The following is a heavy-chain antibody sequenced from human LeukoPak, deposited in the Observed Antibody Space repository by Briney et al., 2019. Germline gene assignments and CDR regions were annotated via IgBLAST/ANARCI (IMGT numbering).Heavy chain of an antibody. CDR1: GFTFSSYA. J-gene: IGHJ3*02. CDR2: ISGSGGST. D-gene: IGHD6-19*01. Sequence: GESLQISCAASGFTFSSYAMSWVRQAPGKGLEWVSAISGSGGSTYYADSVKGRFTISRDNSKNTLYLQMNSLRAEDTAVYYCAKALGIAVAGNAFDIWGQGTMVTVSS. CDR3: AKALGIAVAGNAFDI. V-gene: IGHV3-23*01.